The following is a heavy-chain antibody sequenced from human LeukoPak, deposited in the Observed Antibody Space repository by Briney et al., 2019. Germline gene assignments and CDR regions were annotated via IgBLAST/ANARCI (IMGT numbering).Heavy chain of an antibody. CDR1: GYSISSGYY. CDR3: ARGYSSSSGWSDP. CDR2: IYHSGST. J-gene: IGHJ5*02. V-gene: IGHV4-38-2*02. D-gene: IGHD6-6*01. Sequence: SETLSLTCTVSGYSISSGYYWGWIRQPPGKGLEWIGSIYHSGSTYYNPSLKSRVTISVDTSKNQFSLKLSSVTAADTAVYYCARGYSSSSGWSDPWGQGTLVTVSS.